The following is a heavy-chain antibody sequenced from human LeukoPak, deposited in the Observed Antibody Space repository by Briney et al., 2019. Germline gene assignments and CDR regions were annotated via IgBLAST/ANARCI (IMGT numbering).Heavy chain of an antibody. V-gene: IGHV3-73*01. CDR2: IRSKANSYAT. D-gene: IGHD3-3*01. Sequence: GGSLRLSCAASGFTFSGSAMHWVRQASGKGLEWVGRIRSKANSYATAYAASVKGRFTISRDDSKNTAYLQMNSLKTEDTAVYYCTRDFDFWSGQGRYYYYYMDVWGKGATVTVSS. J-gene: IGHJ6*03. CDR1: GFTFSGSA. CDR3: TRDFDFWSGQGRYYYYYMDV.